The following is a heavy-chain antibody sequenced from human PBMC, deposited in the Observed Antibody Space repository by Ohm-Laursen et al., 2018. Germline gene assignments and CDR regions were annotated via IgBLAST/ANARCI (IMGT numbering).Heavy chain of an antibody. CDR1: GFTFTSSA. D-gene: IGHD3-10*01. V-gene: IGHV1-58*02. CDR2: IVVGSGNT. Sequence: SVKVSCKASGFTFTSSAMQWVRQARGQRLDWIGWIVVGSGNTNYAQKFQERVTITRDMSTSTAYMDLSSLRSEDTAVYYCAAGLLWFGELPADAFDIRGQGTMVTVSS. J-gene: IGHJ3*02. CDR3: AAGLLWFGELPADAFDI.